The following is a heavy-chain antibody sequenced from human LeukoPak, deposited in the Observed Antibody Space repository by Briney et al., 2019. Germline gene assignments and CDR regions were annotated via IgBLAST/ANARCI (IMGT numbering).Heavy chain of an antibody. J-gene: IGHJ3*02. D-gene: IGHD2-2*01. CDR1: GVTFSSYT. V-gene: IGHV3-30-3*01. Sequence: PGGSLRLSCAASGVTFSSYTIRGVRQAPGKGLEWVSVISYDGGNTYYADSVKGRCTISRDNSKTTQYLQMNSLRADATAAYYCAREGGSSTSRDAFDIWGQGTMVTVSS. CDR2: ISYDGGNT. CDR3: AREGGSSTSRDAFDI.